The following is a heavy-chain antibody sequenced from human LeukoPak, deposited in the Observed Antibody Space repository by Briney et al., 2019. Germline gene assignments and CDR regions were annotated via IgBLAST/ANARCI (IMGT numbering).Heavy chain of an antibody. D-gene: IGHD2-2*01. V-gene: IGHV1-2*02. CDR2: INPNSGGT. Sequence: ASVKVSCKASGYTFTDYYMHWVRHAPGQGLEWMGWINPNSGGTNYAQKFQGRVTMTRDTSISTAYMELSRLRSDDTAVYYCAREKYQLLFHYMDVWGKGTTVTVSS. J-gene: IGHJ6*03. CDR1: GYTFTDYY. CDR3: AREKYQLLFHYMDV.